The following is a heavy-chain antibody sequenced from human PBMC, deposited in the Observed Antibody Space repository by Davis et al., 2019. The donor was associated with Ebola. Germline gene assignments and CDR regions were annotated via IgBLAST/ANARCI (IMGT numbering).Heavy chain of an antibody. CDR3: ARVLGSQGHHDYGMDV. J-gene: IGHJ6*04. CDR2: IYHSGGA. CDR1: GGPISSANW. D-gene: IGHD3-16*01. Sequence: MPSETLSLTFAVSGGPISSANWWSWVRQPPGKGLEWIGEIYHSGGAYYNPSLKSRVTMSVDKSKNQFSLTLSSVTAADSARYHCARVLGSQGHHDYGMDVWGKGTTVTVSS. V-gene: IGHV4-4*02.